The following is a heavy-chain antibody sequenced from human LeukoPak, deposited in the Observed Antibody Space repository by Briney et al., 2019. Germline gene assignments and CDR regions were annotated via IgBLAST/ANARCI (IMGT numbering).Heavy chain of an antibody. D-gene: IGHD2-21*02. V-gene: IGHV3-23*01. J-gene: IGHJ3*02. CDR1: GFTFSSHV. CDR3: AKDPAYCGGDCYGDAFDI. Sequence: GGSLRLSCAASGFTFSSHVMSWVRQAPGKGLEWVSGISGSGGSTDYADSVKGRFTISRDNSRNTLYLQMNSLRADDTAVYYCAKDPAYCGGDCYGDAFDIWGQGTMVTVSS. CDR2: ISGSGGST.